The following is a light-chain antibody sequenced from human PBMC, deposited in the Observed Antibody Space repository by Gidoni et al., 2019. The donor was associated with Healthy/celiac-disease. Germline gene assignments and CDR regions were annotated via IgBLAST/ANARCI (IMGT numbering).Light chain of an antibody. J-gene: IGKJ4*01. CDR3: QQRSNRPLT. CDR2: DAS. CDR1: QSVSSY. V-gene: IGKV3-11*01. Sequence: EILLTQSPATLSLSPGDRATLSCRASQSVSSYLAWYQQKPGQAPRLLIYDASNRATGIPARFSGSGSGTDFTLTISSLEPEDFAVYYCQQRSNRPLTFGGGTKVEIK.